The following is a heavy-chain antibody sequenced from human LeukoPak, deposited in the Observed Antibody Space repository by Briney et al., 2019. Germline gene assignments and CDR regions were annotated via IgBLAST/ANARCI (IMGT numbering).Heavy chain of an antibody. CDR1: GGSISSYY. CDR2: MYYSGST. D-gene: IGHD5-18*01. J-gene: IGHJ4*02. CDR3: AREDYSYGLDY. Sequence: SETLCLTCTVSGGSISSYYWSWIRQPPGKGLEWIGYMYYSGSTNYNPSLKSRVTISVDTSKNQFSLKLSSVTAADTAVYYCAREDYSYGLDYWGQGTLVTVSS. V-gene: IGHV4-59*01.